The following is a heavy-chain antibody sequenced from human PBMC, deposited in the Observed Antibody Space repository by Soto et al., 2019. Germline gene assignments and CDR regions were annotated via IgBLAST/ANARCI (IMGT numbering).Heavy chain of an antibody. CDR3: ARDEGYDSSGYYPLYYYYGMDV. V-gene: IGHV3-33*01. Sequence: LRLSCAASGFTFTNHAMHWVRQAPGKGLEWVAAIWYDGTIKYYADSVKGRLTISRDNAKNSLYLQMNSLRAEDTAVYYCARDEGYDSSGYYPLYYYYGMDVWGQGTTVTVSS. D-gene: IGHD3-22*01. CDR1: GFTFTNHA. J-gene: IGHJ6*02. CDR2: IWYDGTIK.